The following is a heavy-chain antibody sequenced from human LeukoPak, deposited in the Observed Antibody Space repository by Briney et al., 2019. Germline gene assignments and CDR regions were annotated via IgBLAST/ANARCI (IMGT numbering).Heavy chain of an antibody. CDR1: GYSISSGYY. D-gene: IGHD3-22*01. J-gene: IGHJ4*02. Sequence: KASETLSLTCTVSGYSISSGYYWGWIRQPPGKGLEWIGSIYHSGSTYYNPSLKSRVTISVDTSKNQFSLKLSSVTAADTAVYYCARAPTGDSSGLDYWGQGTLVTVSS. V-gene: IGHV4-38-2*02. CDR2: IYHSGST. CDR3: ARAPTGDSSGLDY.